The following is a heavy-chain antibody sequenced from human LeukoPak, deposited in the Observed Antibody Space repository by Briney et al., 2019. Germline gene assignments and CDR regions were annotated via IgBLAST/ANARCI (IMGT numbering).Heavy chain of an antibody. Sequence: SETLSLTCSVSGDSVSSSPYYWGWIRQPPGKGLEWIGNTFSTSTLYNASLRSRVTIVVDTSKNQFSLKLTSATAADTAIYLCARYKFHNYFDPWGQGTTVTVSS. CDR2: TFSTST. D-gene: IGHD5-24*01. V-gene: IGHV4-61*01. J-gene: IGHJ6*02. CDR1: GDSVSSSPYY. CDR3: ARYKFHNYFDP.